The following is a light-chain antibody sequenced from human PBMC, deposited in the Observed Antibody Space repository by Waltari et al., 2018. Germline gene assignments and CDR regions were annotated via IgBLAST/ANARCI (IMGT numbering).Light chain of an antibody. CDR3: SYYPDTHTPVV. CDR2: DVR. V-gene: IGLV2-14*03. CDR1: TSDGDEDRI. Sequence: QSALTQPASVSASPGPSVTISCTGVTSDGDEDRIISWFRQHPGNPPKLTLSDVRNRASDISKRFSGYKSGNTASLTISRLQADDEADYFCSYYPDTHTPVVFGGGTKLTV. J-gene: IGLJ2*01.